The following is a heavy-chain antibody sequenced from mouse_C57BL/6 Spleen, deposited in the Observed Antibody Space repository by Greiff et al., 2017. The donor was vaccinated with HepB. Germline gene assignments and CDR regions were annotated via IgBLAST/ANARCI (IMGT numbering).Heavy chain of an antibody. V-gene: IGHV1-15*01. CDR3: TRGEDRDENWFAY. Sequence: VKLMESGAELVRPGASVTLSCKASGYTFTDYEMHWVKQTPVHGLEWIGAIDPETGGTAYNQKFKGKAILTADKSSSTAYMELRSLTSEDSAVYYCTRGEDRDENWFAYWGQGTLVTVSA. D-gene: IGHD3-3*01. J-gene: IGHJ3*01. CDR2: IDPETGGT. CDR1: GYTFTDYE.